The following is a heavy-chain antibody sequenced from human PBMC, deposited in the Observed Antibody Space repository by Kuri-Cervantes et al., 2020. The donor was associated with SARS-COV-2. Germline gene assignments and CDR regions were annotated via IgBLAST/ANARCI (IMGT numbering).Heavy chain of an antibody. CDR3: AKGTGCSYGSDAFDI. Sequence: GGSLRLSCAASGFTFDDYAMHWVRQAPGKGLEWVSLISWDGGSTYYADSVKGRFTISRDNSKNSLYLQMNSLRAEDTALYYCAKGTGCSYGSDAFDIWGQGTMVTVSS. J-gene: IGHJ3*02. CDR1: GFTFDDYA. D-gene: IGHD5-18*01. CDR2: ISWDGGST. V-gene: IGHV3-43D*03.